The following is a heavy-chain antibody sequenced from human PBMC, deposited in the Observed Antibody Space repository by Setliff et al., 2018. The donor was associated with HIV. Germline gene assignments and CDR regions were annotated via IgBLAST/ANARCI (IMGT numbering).Heavy chain of an antibody. CDR1: GGSININNYY. V-gene: IGHV4-39*07. CDR2: IYYSGIT. J-gene: IGHJ4*02. CDR3: AREITTAGTLRDY. Sequence: SETLSLTCTVSGGSININNYYWGWIRQPPGKGLEWIGGIYYSGITYYNPSLRSRVTISIDTSKNQFSLKLNSVTAADTAMYYCAREITTAGTLRDYWGQGTLVTVSS. D-gene: IGHD6-13*01.